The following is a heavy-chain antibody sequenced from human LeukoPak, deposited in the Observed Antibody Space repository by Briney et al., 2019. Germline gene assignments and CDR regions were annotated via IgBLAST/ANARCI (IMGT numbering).Heavy chain of an antibody. V-gene: IGHV4-59*01. D-gene: IGHD2-21*02. J-gene: IGHJ3*02. CDR2: IYFSGST. CDR1: GGSINNYY. CDR3: ARDPGGGGDSRAFDI. Sequence: SETLSLTCTVSGGSINNYYWSWIRQPPGKGLEWIGYIYFSGSTNYSPSLKSRVTMSVDTSKNQFSLKLSSVTAADTAVYYCARDPGGGGDSRAFDIWGQGTMVTVSS.